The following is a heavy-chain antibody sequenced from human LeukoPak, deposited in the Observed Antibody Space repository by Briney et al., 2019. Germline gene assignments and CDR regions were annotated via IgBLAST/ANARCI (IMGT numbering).Heavy chain of an antibody. J-gene: IGHJ6*02. D-gene: IGHD1-1*01. V-gene: IGHV4-34*01. CDR3: ARGKIWNPYYYYGMDV. CDR1: GGSFSDYY. Sequence: SETLSLTCAVYGGSFSDYYWSWIRQPPGKGLEWIGEINHSGSTNYNPSLKSRVTISVDTSKNQFSLKLSSVTAADTAVYYCARGKIWNPYYYYGMDVWGQGTTVTVSS. CDR2: INHSGST.